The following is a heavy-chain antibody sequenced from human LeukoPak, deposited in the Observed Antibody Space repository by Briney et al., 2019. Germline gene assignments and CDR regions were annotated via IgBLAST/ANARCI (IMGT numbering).Heavy chain of an antibody. CDR1: GFTFSSYA. D-gene: IGHD2-8*01. Sequence: GGSLRLSCAASGFTFSSYAMHWVRQAPGKGLEWVAVISYDGSNKKYADSVKGRFTISRDNSKNTLYLQMNTLRVEDTAVYYCAREIGYCTNGVCLKYYFDYWGQGTLVTVSS. CDR3: AREIGYCTNGVCLKYYFDY. CDR2: ISYDGSNK. V-gene: IGHV3-30*04. J-gene: IGHJ4*02.